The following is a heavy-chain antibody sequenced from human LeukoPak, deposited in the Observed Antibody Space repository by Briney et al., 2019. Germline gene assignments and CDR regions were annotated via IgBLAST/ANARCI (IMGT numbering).Heavy chain of an antibody. D-gene: IGHD2-2*01. CDR2: ISGGTSYI. CDR1: GFTFSSYT. Sequence: PGGSLRLSCAASGFTFSSYTMNWVRQTPGKGLEWVSSISGGTSYIYYADAVQGRCAISRDNGKKSLYLQMNSLRVEDTAIYYCARTSGECTSTACYGRNWFDPWGQGALVTVSS. V-gene: IGHV3-21*01. CDR3: ARTSGECTSTACYGRNWFDP. J-gene: IGHJ5*02.